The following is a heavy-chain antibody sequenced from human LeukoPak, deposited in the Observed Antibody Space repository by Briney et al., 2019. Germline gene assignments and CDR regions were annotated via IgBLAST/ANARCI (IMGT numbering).Heavy chain of an antibody. V-gene: IGHV3-21*01. Sequence: GGSLRLSCAASGFTFSSYSMNWVRQAPGKGLEWVSSISSSSSYIYYADSVKGRFTISRDNAKNSLYLQMNSLRAEDTAVYYCARGRGRVPADWFDPWGQGTLVTVSS. CDR3: ARGRGRVPADWFDP. CDR2: ISSSSSYI. J-gene: IGHJ5*02. D-gene: IGHD2-2*01. CDR1: GFTFSSYS.